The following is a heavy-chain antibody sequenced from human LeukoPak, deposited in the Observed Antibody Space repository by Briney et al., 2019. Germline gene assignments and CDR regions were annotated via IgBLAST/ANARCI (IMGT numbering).Heavy chain of an antibody. V-gene: IGHV3-48*03. J-gene: IGHJ4*02. CDR2: ISSSGSTI. CDR3: ARLSTVTTFDY. Sequence: GGSLRLSCAASGFTFSSYEMNWVRQAPGKGLEWVSYISSSGSTIYHADSVKGRFTISRDNAKNSLYLQMNSLRAEDTAVYYCARLSTVTTFDYWGQGTLVTVSS. D-gene: IGHD4-17*01. CDR1: GFTFSSYE.